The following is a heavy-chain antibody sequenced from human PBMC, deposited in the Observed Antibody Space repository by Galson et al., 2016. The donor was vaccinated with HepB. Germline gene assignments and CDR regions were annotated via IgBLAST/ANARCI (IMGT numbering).Heavy chain of an antibody. J-gene: IGHJ6*03. CDR2: ISSNSSYT. V-gene: IGHV3-11*06. Sequence: SLRLSCAGSGFIFSDFYMTWIRQAPGKGLEWVSYISSNSSYTNYADSVKGRFTISRDNAKNSLYLQMNSLRAEDTAVYYCARVLPPSTAARRPFVYYYMDVWGKGTTVTVSS. D-gene: IGHD6-6*01. CDR1: GFIFSDFY. CDR3: ARVLPPSTAARRPFVYYYMDV.